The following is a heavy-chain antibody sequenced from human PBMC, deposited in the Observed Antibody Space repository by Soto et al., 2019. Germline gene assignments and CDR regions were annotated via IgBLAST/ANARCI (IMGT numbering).Heavy chain of an antibody. CDR1: GYSISSGYY. D-gene: IGHD3-22*01. CDR2: IYHSGIT. J-gene: IGHJ5*02. V-gene: IGHV4-38-2*02. CDR3: ARDLLLTSFDP. Sequence: SYTLSLPCAVSGYSISSGYYWGWIRQPPGKGLEWLGNIYHSGITYYHPSLKSRVTISVDTSKNQFSLKLSSVTAADTAVYYCARDLLLTSFDPWGQGTLVTASS.